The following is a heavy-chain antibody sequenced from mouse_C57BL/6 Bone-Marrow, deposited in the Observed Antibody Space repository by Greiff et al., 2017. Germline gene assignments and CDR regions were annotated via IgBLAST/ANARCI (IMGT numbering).Heavy chain of an antibody. J-gene: IGHJ4*01. V-gene: IGHV5-4*01. D-gene: IGHD1-1*01. CDR1: GFTFSSYA. CDR3: AREGAGLLRGDY. CDR2: ISDGGSYT. Sequence: EVMLVESGGGLVKPGGSLKLSCAASGFTFSSYAMSWVRQTPEKRLEWVATISDGGSYTYYPDNVKGRFTISRDNAKNNLYLQMSHLKSEDTAMYYCAREGAGLLRGDYWGQGTSVTVSS.